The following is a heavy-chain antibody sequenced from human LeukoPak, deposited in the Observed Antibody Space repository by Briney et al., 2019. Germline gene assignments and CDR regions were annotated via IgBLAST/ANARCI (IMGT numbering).Heavy chain of an antibody. V-gene: IGHV3-23*01. Sequence: GGSLRLSCAVSGFAFSSLAMHWVRQAPGKGLEWVSAISGSGGSTYYADSVKGRFTISRDNSKNTPYLQMNSLRAEDTAVYYCAKDLTPYDFWSGYYFWGQGTLVTVSS. CDR2: ISGSGGST. J-gene: IGHJ4*02. CDR3: AKDLTPYDFWSGYYF. CDR1: GFAFSSLA. D-gene: IGHD3-3*01.